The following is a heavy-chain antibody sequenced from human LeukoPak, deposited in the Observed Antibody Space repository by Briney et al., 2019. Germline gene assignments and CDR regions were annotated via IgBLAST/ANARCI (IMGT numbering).Heavy chain of an antibody. CDR1: GFTFSSYE. CDR3: ARDRGYYYGSGSYL. Sequence: GGSLRLSCAASGFTFSSYEMNWVRQAPGKGLEWVSYISSSSSTIYYADSVKGRFTISRDNSKNTLYLQMNSLRAEDTAVYYCARDRGYYYGSGSYLWGQGTLVTVSS. V-gene: IGHV3-48*01. D-gene: IGHD3-10*01. CDR2: ISSSSSTI. J-gene: IGHJ4*02.